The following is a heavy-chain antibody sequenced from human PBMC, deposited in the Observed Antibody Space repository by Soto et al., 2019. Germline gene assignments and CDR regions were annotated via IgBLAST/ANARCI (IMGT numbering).Heavy chain of an antibody. J-gene: IGHJ4*02. CDR2: IYYSGST. V-gene: IGHV4-59*08. CDR1: GGSISSYY. Sequence: SETLFLTCTVSGGSISSYYWSWIRQPPGKGLEWIGYIYYSGSTNYNPSLKSRVTISVDTSKNQFSLKLSSVTAADTAVYYCARGFVVVPAANVGYYFDYWGQGTLVTVSS. CDR3: ARGFVVVPAANVGYYFDY. D-gene: IGHD2-2*01.